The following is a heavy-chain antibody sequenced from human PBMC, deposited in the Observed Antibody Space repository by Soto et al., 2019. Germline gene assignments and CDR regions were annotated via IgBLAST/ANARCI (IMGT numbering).Heavy chain of an antibody. Sequence: SETLSLTCAVSGGSISSGGYSWSWIRQPPGKGLEWIGYIYHSGSTYYNPSLKSRVTISVDRSKNQFSLKLSSVTTADTAVYYCARDSSDYGGNSAGFDYWGQGTLVTVSS. V-gene: IGHV4-30-2*01. J-gene: IGHJ4*02. CDR1: GGSISSGGYS. D-gene: IGHD4-17*01. CDR3: ARDSSDYGGNSAGFDY. CDR2: IYHSGST.